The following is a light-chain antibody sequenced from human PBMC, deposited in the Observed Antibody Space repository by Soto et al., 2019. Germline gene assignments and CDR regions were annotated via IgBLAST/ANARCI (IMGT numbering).Light chain of an antibody. Sequence: QSALTQPASVSGSPGQSITISCTGTSSDVGSYNLVSWFQQHPGKAPKLMIYEDTKGPSGISNRFSGSKSGNTASLTISGLQAEDEADYHCCSYAGSSTFVVFGGGTKLTVL. J-gene: IGLJ2*01. CDR2: EDT. CDR1: SSDVGSYNL. V-gene: IGLV2-23*02. CDR3: CSYAGSSTFVV.